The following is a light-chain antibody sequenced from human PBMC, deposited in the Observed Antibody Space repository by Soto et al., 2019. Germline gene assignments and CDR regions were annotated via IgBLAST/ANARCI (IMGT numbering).Light chain of an antibody. Sequence: QSVLTQPPSSSGTPGQRVTISCSGSNSNIGSNTVNWYQQLPGTAPKLLIYSNNQRPAGVPDRFSGSKSGTSASLAISGLQSEDEADYYCAAWDDSLNGWVFGGGTKVPVL. V-gene: IGLV1-44*01. J-gene: IGLJ3*02. CDR3: AAWDDSLNGWV. CDR2: SNN. CDR1: NSNIGSNT.